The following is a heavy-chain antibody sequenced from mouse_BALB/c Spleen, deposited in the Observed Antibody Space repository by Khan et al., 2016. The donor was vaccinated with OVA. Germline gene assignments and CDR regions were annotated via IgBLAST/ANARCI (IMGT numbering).Heavy chain of an antibody. CDR3: ARDRSDY. CDR1: GYTITSYW. V-gene: IGHV1-7*01. J-gene: IGHJ2*01. CDR2: INPTSGYT. Sequence: QVQLQQSGAELAKPGASVKMSCKASGYTITSYWMHWIKQRPGQGLEWIGYINPTSGYTDYNQKFKDKATLTADKSSSTAYMQLSSLTSDDSAVYYCARDRSDYWGQGTALTVSS.